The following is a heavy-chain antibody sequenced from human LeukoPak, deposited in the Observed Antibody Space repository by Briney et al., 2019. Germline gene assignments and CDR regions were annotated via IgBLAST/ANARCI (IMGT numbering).Heavy chain of an antibody. V-gene: IGHV1-2*02. Sequence: GASVKVSCKASGYTFTGYYMHWVRQAPGQGLEWMGWINPNSGGTNYAQKFQGRVTMTRDTSISTAYMELSRLRSDDTAVYYCARAVGYSGSYWAYYYYYMDVWGKGTTVTVSS. J-gene: IGHJ6*03. CDR2: INPNSGGT. D-gene: IGHD1-26*01. CDR1: GYTFTGYY. CDR3: ARAVGYSGSYWAYYYYYMDV.